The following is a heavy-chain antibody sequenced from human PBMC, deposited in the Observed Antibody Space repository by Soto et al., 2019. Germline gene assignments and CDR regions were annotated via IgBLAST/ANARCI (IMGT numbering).Heavy chain of an antibody. CDR3: ARGVENIVVVLDVFGYYGMDV. D-gene: IGHD2-2*01. CDR1: GYSFTRYA. V-gene: IGHV1-3*01. Sequence: ASGKVSGKASGYSFTRYAIYWERQARGQRLEWMGWINAGNGNTKYSQKFQGRVTITSERYESTAYMGLSSLRSEDTAVYFCARGVENIVVVLDVFGYYGMDVWGQGTTVTVSS. CDR2: INAGNGNT. J-gene: IGHJ6*02.